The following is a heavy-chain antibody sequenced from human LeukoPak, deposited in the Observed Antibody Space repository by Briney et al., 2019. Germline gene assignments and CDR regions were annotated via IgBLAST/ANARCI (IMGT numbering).Heavy chain of an antibody. CDR3: ARSGFGGVKGHWFDP. Sequence: ASETLSLTCTVSGGSISSYYWSWIRQPPGKGLEWIGYIYYSGSTNYNPSLKSRVTISVDTSKNQFSLKLSSVTAAATAVYYCARSGFGGVKGHWFDPWGQGTLVTVSS. CDR2: IYYSGST. D-gene: IGHD3-16*01. V-gene: IGHV4-59*01. J-gene: IGHJ5*02. CDR1: GGSISSYY.